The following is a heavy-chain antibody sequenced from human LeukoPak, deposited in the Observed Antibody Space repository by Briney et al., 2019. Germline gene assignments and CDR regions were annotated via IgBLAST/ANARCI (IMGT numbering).Heavy chain of an antibody. CDR2: MNPNSGNT. CDR1: GYTFTNYD. D-gene: IGHD1-1*01. CDR3: ARARLEPQYYGMDV. Sequence: ASVTVSYKGSGYTFTNYDINWVRQAPGQGGEWVGWMNPNSGNTGYAQKFQGRVTMTSNTSISTAYMELSSLRSEDTAVYYCARARLEPQYYGMDVWGQGTTVTVSS. J-gene: IGHJ6*02. V-gene: IGHV1-8*01.